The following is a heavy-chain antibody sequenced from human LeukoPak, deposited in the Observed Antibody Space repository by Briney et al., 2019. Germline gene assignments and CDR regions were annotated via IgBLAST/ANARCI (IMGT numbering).Heavy chain of an antibody. CDR3: ARDPHPGLTRFW. Sequence: GGSLRLSCAASGSTFSGYGMNWVRQAPGKGLEWVSYISRGSDDIRYADSARGRFTISRDNAKNSLSLQMNSLRADDTAVYYCARDPHPGLTRFWGGQGTLVTVSS. V-gene: IGHV3-48*01. D-gene: IGHD3-16*01. CDR1: GSTFSGYG. CDR2: ISRGSDDI. J-gene: IGHJ4*02.